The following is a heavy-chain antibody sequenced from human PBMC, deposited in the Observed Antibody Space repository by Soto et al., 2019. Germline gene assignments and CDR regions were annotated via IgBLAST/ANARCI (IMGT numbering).Heavy chain of an antibody. J-gene: IGHJ5*02. D-gene: IGHD6-6*01. CDR1: GYTFSSYG. V-gene: IGHV1-18*01. Sequence: QVQLVQSGVEVKKPGASVKVSCKACGYTFSSYGISWVRQAPGQGLEWMGWISAYNGNTNYGRKFQGRVTMTTDTSTGTAYMELRSLISDDTAVYYCARDLIAVRPGWFDPWGQGTLVTVSS. CDR2: ISAYNGNT. CDR3: ARDLIAVRPGWFDP.